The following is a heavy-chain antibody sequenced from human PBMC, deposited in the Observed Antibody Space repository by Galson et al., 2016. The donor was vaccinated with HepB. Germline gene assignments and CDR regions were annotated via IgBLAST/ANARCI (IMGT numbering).Heavy chain of an antibody. Sequence: SVKVSCKASGFTFTNYYMHWVRQAPGQGLEWMGIIKPSGDITIYAQKFQGRVTMTRDTSTSTDYMELSSLRSEDTAIYYCARDQRQYYDSSGSRPYYWGQGTLVTVSS. J-gene: IGHJ4*02. CDR2: IKPSGDIT. V-gene: IGHV1-46*01. CDR3: ARDQRQYYDSSGSRPYY. CDR1: GFTFTNYY. D-gene: IGHD3-22*01.